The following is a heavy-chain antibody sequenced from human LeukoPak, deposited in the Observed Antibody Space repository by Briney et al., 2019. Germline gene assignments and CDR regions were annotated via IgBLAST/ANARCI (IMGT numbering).Heavy chain of an antibody. J-gene: IGHJ4*02. Sequence: SETLSLTCAVSGGSINNSRYYWGWIRQPPGKGLEWIGSIYYSGSTYYNPSLKSRVTISVDTSKNQFSLKLSSVTAADTAVYYCARQGYDVYWGQGTLVTVSS. CDR2: IYYSGST. CDR1: GGSINNSRYY. V-gene: IGHV4-39*01. D-gene: IGHD3-22*01. CDR3: ARQGYDVY.